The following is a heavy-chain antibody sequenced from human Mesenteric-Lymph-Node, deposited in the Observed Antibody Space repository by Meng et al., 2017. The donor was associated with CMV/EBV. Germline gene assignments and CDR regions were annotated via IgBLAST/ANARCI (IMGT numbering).Heavy chain of an antibody. D-gene: IGHD2-2*01. J-gene: IGHJ1*01. CDR3: ASMGGYCSSTSCYPYFHH. CDR1: AGSISSYY. CDR2: IYYSGNT. Sequence: GSLRLSCTVSAGSISSYYWSWIRQPPGKGLEWIGYIYYSGNTNYNPSLKSRVTISVDTSQNQFSPKLSSVTAADTAVYYCASMGGYCSSTSCYPYFHHWGQGTLVTVSS. V-gene: IGHV4-59*12.